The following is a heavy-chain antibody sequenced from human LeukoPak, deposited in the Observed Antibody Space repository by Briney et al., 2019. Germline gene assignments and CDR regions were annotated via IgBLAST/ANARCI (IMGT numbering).Heavy chain of an antibody. J-gene: IGHJ6*03. Sequence: ASVKVSCKASGYTFTGYYMHWVRQAPGQGLEWMGWINPKSGGTNYAQKFQGRVTMTRDTSISTAYMELSRLRSDDTAVYYCARSPTVTTDYYYYYMDVWGKGTTVTVSS. CDR1: GYTFTGYY. D-gene: IGHD4-17*01. CDR2: INPKSGGT. V-gene: IGHV1-2*02. CDR3: ARSPTVTTDYYYYYMDV.